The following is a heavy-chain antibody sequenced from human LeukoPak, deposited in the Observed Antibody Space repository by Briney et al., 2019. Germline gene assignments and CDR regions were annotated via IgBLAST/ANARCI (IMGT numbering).Heavy chain of an antibody. CDR1: GFTFSNYY. Sequence: PGGSLRLSCEASGFTFSNYYMSWIRQAPGTGLEWVSYIHPSGSSIYYADSVKGRFTISRDNAKNSLYLQMNSLRAEDTAVYYCARGHYGMDVWGQGTTVIVSS. CDR3: ARGHYGMDV. CDR2: IHPSGSSI. V-gene: IGHV3-11*01. J-gene: IGHJ6*02.